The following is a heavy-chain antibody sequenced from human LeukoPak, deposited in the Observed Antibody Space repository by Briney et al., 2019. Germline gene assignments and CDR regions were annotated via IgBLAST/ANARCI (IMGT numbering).Heavy chain of an antibody. CDR3: ARVRGPTVTTMYFDY. J-gene: IGHJ4*02. Sequence: GGSLRLSCAASGFNFNGHGMIWVRQAPGKGLEWISYISPGSTTINSADSVKDRFTTSRDKAKSSVFLQMNSLRAEDTAVHYCARVRGPTVTTMYFDYWGQGTLVTVPP. CDR2: ISPGSTTI. CDR1: GFNFNGHG. V-gene: IGHV3-48*01. D-gene: IGHD4-17*01.